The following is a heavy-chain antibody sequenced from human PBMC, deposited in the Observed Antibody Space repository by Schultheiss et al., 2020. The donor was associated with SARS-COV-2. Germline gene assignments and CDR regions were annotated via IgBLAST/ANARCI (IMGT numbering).Heavy chain of an antibody. CDR2: ISYDGSNK. CDR1: GFTFSQSR. D-gene: IGHD3-10*01. V-gene: IGHV3-30*04. J-gene: IGHJ5*02. CDR3: ARDTVRDP. Sequence: GGSLRLSCVTSGFTFSQSRMHWVRQAPGKGLEWVAVISYDGSNKYYADSVKGRFTISRDNSKNTLYLQMNSLRAEDTAVYYCARDTVRDPWGQGTLVTVSS.